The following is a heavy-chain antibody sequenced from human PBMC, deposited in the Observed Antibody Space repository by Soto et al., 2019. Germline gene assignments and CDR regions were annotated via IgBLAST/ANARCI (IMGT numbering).Heavy chain of an antibody. CDR3: ARAGYSSSQGDYFYGMDV. J-gene: IGHJ6*02. D-gene: IGHD6-13*01. CDR1: GFSFSAYT. Sequence: QVQLVESGGGVVQPGRSLRLSCAASGFSFSAYTMHWVRQVPGKGLEWVAVISFGGNSKYYADSVKGRFTISRDNSDNTLYLQMNNLREGDTALYYCARAGYSSSQGDYFYGMDVWGQGTTVTVSS. V-gene: IGHV3-30-3*01. CDR2: ISFGGNSK.